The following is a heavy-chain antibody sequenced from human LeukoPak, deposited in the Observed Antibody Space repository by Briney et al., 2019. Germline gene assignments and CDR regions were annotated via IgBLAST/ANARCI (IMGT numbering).Heavy chain of an antibody. V-gene: IGHV3-21*01. CDR3: ARGIIAVAGTGDAFDI. CDR2: ISSSSSYI. J-gene: IGHJ3*02. Sequence: GGSLRLSCAASGFTFSSYSMNWVRQAPGKGLEWVSSISSSSSYIYYADSVKGRFTISRDNAKNSLYLQMNSLRAEDTAVYYCARGIIAVAGTGDAFDIWGQGTMVTVSS. D-gene: IGHD6-19*01. CDR1: GFTFSSYS.